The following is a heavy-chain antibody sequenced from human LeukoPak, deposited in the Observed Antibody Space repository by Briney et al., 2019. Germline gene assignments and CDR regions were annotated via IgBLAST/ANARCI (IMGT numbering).Heavy chain of an antibody. CDR2: IYTSGST. CDR1: GGSISSYY. V-gene: IGHV4-4*07. Sequence: PSETLSLTCTVSGGSISSYYWSWIRQPAGKGLEWIGRIYTSGSTNYNPSLKSRVTMSVDTSKNQFSLKLSSVTAADTAVYYCARETIFGVAIPYYYGMDVWGQGTTVTVSS. CDR3: ARETIFGVAIPYYYGMDV. D-gene: IGHD3-3*01. J-gene: IGHJ6*02.